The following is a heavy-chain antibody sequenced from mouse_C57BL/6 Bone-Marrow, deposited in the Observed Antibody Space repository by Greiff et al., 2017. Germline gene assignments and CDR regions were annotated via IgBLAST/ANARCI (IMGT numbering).Heavy chain of an antibody. D-gene: IGHD1-1*01. CDR3: ARLLLRAMDY. CDR1: GFTFSSYA. J-gene: IGHJ4*01. V-gene: IGHV5-4*01. CDR2: ISDGGSYT. Sequence: VQLKESGGGLVKPGGSLKLSCAASGFTFSSYAMSWVRQTPEKRLEWVATISDGGSYTYYPDNVKGRFTISRDNAKNNLYLQMSHLKSEDTAMYYCARLLLRAMDYWGQGTSVTVSS.